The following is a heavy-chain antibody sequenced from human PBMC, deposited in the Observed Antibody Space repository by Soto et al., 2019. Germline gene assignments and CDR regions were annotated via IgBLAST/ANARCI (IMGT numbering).Heavy chain of an antibody. V-gene: IGHV3-66*01. CDR3: ARDQYLSIAVAGVDAFDI. D-gene: IGHD6-19*01. CDR1: GFTVSSNY. J-gene: IGHJ3*02. Sequence: GGSLRLSCAASGFTVSSNYMSWVRQAPGKGLEWVSVIYSGGSTYYADSVKGRFTISRDNSKNTLYLQMNSLRAEDTAVYYCARDQYLSIAVAGVDAFDIWGQGTMVTVSS. CDR2: IYSGGST.